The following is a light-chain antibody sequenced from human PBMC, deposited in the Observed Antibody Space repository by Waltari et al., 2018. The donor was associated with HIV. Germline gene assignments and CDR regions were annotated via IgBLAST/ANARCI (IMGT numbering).Light chain of an antibody. CDR1: SSAIRSHT. V-gene: IGLV1-44*01. CDR2: TNN. CDR3: AAWDDSLNGDVV. Sequence: QSVLTQPPSASGTPGQSVTIPCSGSSSAIRSHTLNWYQQLPGTAPRLLIYTNNQRPSGVPDRFSGSKSGTSASLVISGLQSEDEADYFCAAWDDSLNGDVVFGGGTKLTVL. J-gene: IGLJ2*01.